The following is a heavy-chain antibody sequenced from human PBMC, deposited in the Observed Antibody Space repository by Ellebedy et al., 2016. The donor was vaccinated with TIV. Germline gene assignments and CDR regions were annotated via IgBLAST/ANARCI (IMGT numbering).Heavy chain of an antibody. D-gene: IGHD6-13*01. CDR3: SIAAGGTTWFDP. V-gene: IGHV5-51*01. CDR2: IHPANSHT. CDR1: GYSFATYW. J-gene: IGHJ5*02. Sequence: GESLKISCQGSGYSFATYWIAWVRQMPGKGLEWMGIIHPANSHTKYSPSVQGQVTISVDTSISTAYLQWSSLKASDTAMYYCSIAAGGTTWFDPWGQGTLVTVSS.